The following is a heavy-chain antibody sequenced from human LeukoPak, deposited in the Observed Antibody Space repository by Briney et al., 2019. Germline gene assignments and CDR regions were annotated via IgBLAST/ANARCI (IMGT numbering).Heavy chain of an antibody. Sequence: ASVKVSCKVSGYTLTELSMHWVRQAPGKGLEWMGGFDPEDGETIYAQKFQGRVTMTEDTSTDTAYTELSSLRSEDTAVYYCAADTDILTGQDAFDIWGQGTMVTVSS. J-gene: IGHJ3*02. CDR3: AADTDILTGQDAFDI. D-gene: IGHD3-9*01. CDR2: FDPEDGET. CDR1: GYTLTELS. V-gene: IGHV1-24*01.